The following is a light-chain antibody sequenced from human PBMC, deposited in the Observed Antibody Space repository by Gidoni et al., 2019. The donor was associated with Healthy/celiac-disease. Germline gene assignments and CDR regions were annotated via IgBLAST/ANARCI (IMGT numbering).Light chain of an antibody. J-gene: IGKJ1*01. V-gene: IGKV4-1*01. Sequence: DIVMTQSPDSLAVSLGERATINCKSSQSVLYSSNNKKYLAWYQQKPGQPPKLLIYWASTRESGVPDRFSGSGSGTDFTLTISSLQAEDVAVYYCQQYDSTPTWTFXXXTKVEIK. CDR1: QSVLYSSNNKKY. CDR2: WAS. CDR3: QQYDSTPTWT.